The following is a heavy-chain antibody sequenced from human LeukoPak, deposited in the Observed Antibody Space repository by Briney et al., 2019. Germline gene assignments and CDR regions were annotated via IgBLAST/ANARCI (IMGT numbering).Heavy chain of an antibody. CDR3: AHRTGGYGKVDY. J-gene: IGHJ4*02. CDR1: GFSLSTSGVG. CDR2: IYWDDDK. Sequence: SGPTLVKPTQTLTLTCTFSGFSLSTSGVGVGWIRQSPGKALEWVAVIYWDDDKHYSPSLKSRRTITKDTSKKQVVLTMTNMDPLETATYYCAHRTGGYGKVDYWGQGTLVTVSS. D-gene: IGHD5-12*01. V-gene: IGHV2-5*02.